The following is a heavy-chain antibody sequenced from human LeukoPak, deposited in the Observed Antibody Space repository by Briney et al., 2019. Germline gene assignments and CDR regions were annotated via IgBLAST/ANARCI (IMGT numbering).Heavy chain of an antibody. CDR2: IYYSGST. Sequence: SETLSLTCAVYGGSFSGYYWGWIRQPPGKGLEWIGTIYYSGSTYYNPSLKSRVTISVDTSKNQFSLKLISVTAADTAVYYCVRHGTPWGFGVVFDPWGQGSLVTVSS. J-gene: IGHJ5*02. V-gene: IGHV4-39*01. CDR3: VRHGTPWGFGVVFDP. CDR1: GGSFSGYY. D-gene: IGHD3-3*01.